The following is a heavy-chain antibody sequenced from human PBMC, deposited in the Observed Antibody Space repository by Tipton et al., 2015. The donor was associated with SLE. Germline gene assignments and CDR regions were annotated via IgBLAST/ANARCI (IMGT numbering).Heavy chain of an antibody. V-gene: IGHV4-39*07. CDR1: GGSISSGSYY. Sequence: TLSLTCTVSGGSISSGSYYWSWIRQPPGKGLEWIGEINHSGSTNHNPSLKSRVTISVDTSKNQFSLKLSSVTAADTAVYYCARAQGDSSGYYGRDAFDIWGQGTMVTVSS. CDR3: ARAQGDSSGYYGRDAFDI. D-gene: IGHD3-22*01. CDR2: INHSGST. J-gene: IGHJ3*02.